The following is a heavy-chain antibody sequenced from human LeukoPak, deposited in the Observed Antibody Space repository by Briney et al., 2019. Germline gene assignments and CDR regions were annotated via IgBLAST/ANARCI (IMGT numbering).Heavy chain of an antibody. CDR2: IYYSGST. D-gene: IGHD6-13*01. J-gene: IGHJ4*02. Sequence: SETLSLTCTVSGGSISSYYWSWIRQPPGKGLEWIGYIYYSGSTNYNPSLKSRVTISVDTSKNQFSLKLSSVTAADTAVYYCAREGNGSSWYYRRGYFDYWGQGTLVTVSS. CDR1: GGSISSYY. CDR3: AREGNGSSWYYRRGYFDY. V-gene: IGHV4-59*01.